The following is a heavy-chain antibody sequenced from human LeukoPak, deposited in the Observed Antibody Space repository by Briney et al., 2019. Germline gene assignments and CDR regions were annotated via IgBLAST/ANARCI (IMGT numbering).Heavy chain of an antibody. J-gene: IGHJ5*01. CDR1: TSR. Sequence: WASVKVSCRATSRISWVRQAPGQGLEWMGWIGTYGGDTYYAQKFQGGITVTTDTSTSTVYMELRNLRSDDTAVYYCARDLWNSYDDSGYNRDFDSWGQGTLVKVSS. CDR3: ARDLWNSYDDSGYNRDFDS. D-gene: IGHD3-22*01. CDR2: IGTYGGDT. V-gene: IGHV1-18*01.